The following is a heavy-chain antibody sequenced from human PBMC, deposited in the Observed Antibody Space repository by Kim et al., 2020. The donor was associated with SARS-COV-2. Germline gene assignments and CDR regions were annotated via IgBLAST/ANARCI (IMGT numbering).Heavy chain of an antibody. J-gene: IGHJ3*01. CDR1: GGSISSVDYY. D-gene: IGHD3-22*01. CDR2: IYYSGNN. V-gene: IGHV4-31*03. CDR3: ARDWDIDSSGKPDSFDL. Sequence: SETLSLTCTVSGGSISSVDYYWSWVRQLPGKGLEWIVYIYYSGNNNYNPSLTSRVLLSIDESKNQFSLKLNSVTAADTAVYYCARDWDIDSSGKPDSFDLWSRGTSVIVSS.